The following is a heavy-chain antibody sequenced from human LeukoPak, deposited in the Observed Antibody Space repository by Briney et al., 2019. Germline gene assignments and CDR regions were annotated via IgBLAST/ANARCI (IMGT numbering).Heavy chain of an antibody. V-gene: IGHV4-59*01. Sequence: SETLSLTCTVSGGSINSYYWSWIRQPPGKGLEWIGYIYYSGSTNYNPSLKSRVTISVDTSKNQFSLKLSSVTAADTAVYYCAACLGPDDAFDIWGQGTMVTVSS. CDR2: IYYSGST. D-gene: IGHD7-27*01. CDR3: AACLGPDDAFDI. CDR1: GGSINSYY. J-gene: IGHJ3*02.